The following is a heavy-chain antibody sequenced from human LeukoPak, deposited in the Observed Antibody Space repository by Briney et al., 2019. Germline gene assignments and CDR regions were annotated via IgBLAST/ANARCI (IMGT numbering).Heavy chain of an antibody. CDR1: GFTFGDYA. Sequence: QPGRSLRLSCTASGFTFGDYAMTWVRQAPGKGLEWVGFIASETYGGTAEYAASVKGRFIISRDDSKSIAYLQMNSLKTEDTAVYYCTRDQTPYYWGQGTLGTVSS. V-gene: IGHV3-49*04. CDR3: TRDQTPYY. J-gene: IGHJ4*02. CDR2: IASETYGGTA.